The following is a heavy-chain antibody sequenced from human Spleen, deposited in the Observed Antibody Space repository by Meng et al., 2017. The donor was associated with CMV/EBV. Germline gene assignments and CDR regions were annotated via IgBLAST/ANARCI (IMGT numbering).Heavy chain of an antibody. CDR3: AKATNADYYYDSSGSYDH. V-gene: IGHV3-23*01. CDR1: GFTFSSYA. J-gene: IGHJ4*02. D-gene: IGHD3-22*01. Sequence: GGSLRLSCAASGFTFSSYAMTWVRQAPGKGLEWVSVISAGGVSTYYADSVKGRFIISRDNSKNTLYLQMNSLRAEDAAMYYCAKATNADYYYDSSGSYDHWGQGTLVTVSS. CDR2: ISAGGVST.